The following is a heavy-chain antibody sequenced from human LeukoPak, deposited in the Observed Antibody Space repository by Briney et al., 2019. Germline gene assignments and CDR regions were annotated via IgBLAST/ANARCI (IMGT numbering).Heavy chain of an antibody. J-gene: IGHJ5*02. CDR1: GGSISSYY. Sequence: SETLSLTCTVSGGSISSYYWSWIRQPPGKGLEWIGYIYYSGSTNYNPSLKSRVTISVDTSKNQFSLKLSSVTAADTAVYYCARQTRPANWFDPWGQGTLVTVSS. V-gene: IGHV4-59*08. CDR2: IYYSGST. CDR3: ARQTRPANWFDP.